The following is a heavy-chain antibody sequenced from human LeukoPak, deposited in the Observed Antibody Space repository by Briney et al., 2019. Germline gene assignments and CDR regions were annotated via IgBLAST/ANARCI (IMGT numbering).Heavy chain of an antibody. V-gene: IGHV4-38-2*01. D-gene: IGHD2-15*01. CDR3: ARVDGPGLCSGGSCYSKFLSYAFDI. CDR1: GYSISSGYY. CDR2: IYQTGST. Sequence: SETLSLTCAVSGYSISSGYYWGWIRQPPGKGLEWIGSIYQTGSTNYNPSLKSRVTISVDTSKNQFSLKLSSVTAADTAVYYCARVDGPGLCSGGSCYSKFLSYAFDIWGQGTMVTVSS. J-gene: IGHJ3*02.